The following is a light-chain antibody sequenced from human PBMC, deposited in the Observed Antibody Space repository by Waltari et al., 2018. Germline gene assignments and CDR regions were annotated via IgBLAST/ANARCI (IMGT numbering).Light chain of an antibody. Sequence: DIQMTQSPSSLSASVGDRVTITCRSSQTIGTYLNWYQHKLGKAPKLLIYGASSLQGGVPSRFSGRGAGTDFTLTITSLQPEDFATYYCQQSYTTPRTFGQGTKVEI. V-gene: IGKV1-39*01. CDR2: GAS. CDR3: QQSYTTPRT. J-gene: IGKJ1*01. CDR1: QTIGTY.